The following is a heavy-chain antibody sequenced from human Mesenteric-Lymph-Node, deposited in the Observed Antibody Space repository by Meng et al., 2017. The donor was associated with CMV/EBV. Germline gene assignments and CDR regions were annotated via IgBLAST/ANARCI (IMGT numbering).Heavy chain of an antibody. CDR3: ARQGFDY. Sequence: GESLKISCAASGFTFSSYSMNWVRQAPGKGLEWVSAITSGGSTDYADSVKGRFTISRDNSKNTLYLQMNSLRVDDTAVYYCARQGFDYWGQGTLVTVSS. V-gene: IGHV3-23*01. J-gene: IGHJ4*02. CDR2: ITSGGST. CDR1: GFTFSSYS.